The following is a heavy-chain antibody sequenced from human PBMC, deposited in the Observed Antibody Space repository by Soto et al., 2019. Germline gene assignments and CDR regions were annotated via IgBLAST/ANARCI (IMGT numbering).Heavy chain of an antibody. CDR3: ARDHSAIFGVVALMDV. D-gene: IGHD3-3*01. Sequence: LRLFCAASGFTFSSYSMNWVRQAPGKGLEWVSSISSSSSYIYYADSVKGRFTISRDNAKNSLYLQMNSLRAEDTAVYYCARDHSAIFGVVALMDVWGQGTTVTVSS. J-gene: IGHJ6*02. V-gene: IGHV3-21*01. CDR2: ISSSSSYI. CDR1: GFTFSSYS.